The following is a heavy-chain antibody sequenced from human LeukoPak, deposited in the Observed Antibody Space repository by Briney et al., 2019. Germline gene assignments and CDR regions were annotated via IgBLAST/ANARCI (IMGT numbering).Heavy chain of an antibody. Sequence: GGSLRLSCAASRFTFSSYSMHWVRQAPGKGLEWVSFIGSSSSYIHYSDSVKGRFTISRGNAKNSVRLQMNSLRAEDTAVYYCARQPFIVVPTDSWGQGTLVTVSS. CDR1: RFTFSSYS. CDR3: ARQPFIVVPTDS. CDR2: IGSSSSYI. V-gene: IGHV3-21*01. J-gene: IGHJ4*02. D-gene: IGHD3-22*01.